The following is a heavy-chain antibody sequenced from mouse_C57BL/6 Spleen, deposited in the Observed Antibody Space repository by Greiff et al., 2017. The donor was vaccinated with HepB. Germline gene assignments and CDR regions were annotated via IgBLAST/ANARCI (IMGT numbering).Heavy chain of an antibody. CDR1: GYTFTDYN. CDR2: INPNNGGT. CDR3: AREVEGLRPWFAY. J-gene: IGHJ3*01. D-gene: IGHD2-4*01. Sequence: EVQLQQSGPELVKPGASVKMSCKASGYTFTDYNMHWVKQSHGKSLEWIGYINPNNGGTSYNQKFKGKATLTVNKSSSTAYMELRSLTSEDSAVYYCAREVEGLRPWFAYWGQGTLVTVSA. V-gene: IGHV1-22*01.